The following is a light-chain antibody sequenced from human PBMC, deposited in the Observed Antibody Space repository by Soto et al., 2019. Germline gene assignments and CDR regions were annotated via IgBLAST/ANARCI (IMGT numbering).Light chain of an antibody. CDR2: AAS. J-gene: IGKJ4*01. CDR3: QQSYSTPIT. V-gene: IGKV1-39*01. Sequence: DIHMTQSPSSLSASVGDRVTITCRATQTISNFLNWYQQKPGQAPKLLIYAASSLHSGVPSRFSGGYSGTDFTLTISNLQPEDFATYYCQQSYSTPITFGGGTKVESK. CDR1: QTISNF.